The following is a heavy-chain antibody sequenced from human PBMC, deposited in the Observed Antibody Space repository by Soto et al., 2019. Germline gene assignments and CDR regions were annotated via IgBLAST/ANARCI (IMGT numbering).Heavy chain of an antibody. CDR3: ARAFCGGDCYASDWYFDL. Sequence: QVQLVQSWAEVKKPGSSVKVSCKASGGTVSSYAISWVRQAPGQGLEWMGGIIPIFGTANYAQKFQGRVTITADESTSTAYMELSSLRSEDTAVYYCARAFCGGDCYASDWYFDLWGRGTLVTVSS. CDR1: GGTVSSYA. D-gene: IGHD2-21*02. J-gene: IGHJ2*01. V-gene: IGHV1-69*01. CDR2: IIPIFGTA.